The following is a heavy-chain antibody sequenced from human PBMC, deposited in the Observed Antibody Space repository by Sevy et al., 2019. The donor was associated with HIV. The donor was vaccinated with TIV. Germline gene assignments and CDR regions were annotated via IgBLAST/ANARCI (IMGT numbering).Heavy chain of an antibody. CDR3: AGENAWGRGYS. CDR1: GGSITSLY. CDR2: IYYNGHI. D-gene: IGHD1-26*01. J-gene: IGHJ4*02. Sequence: SETLSLTCTVSGGSITSLYWNWIRQPPGKGLEWIANIYYNGHINYNPSLKSRVTLSFDTSKNPFSLRLSSVTAADTAMYYCAGENAWGRGYSWGQGTLVTVSS. V-gene: IGHV4-59*08.